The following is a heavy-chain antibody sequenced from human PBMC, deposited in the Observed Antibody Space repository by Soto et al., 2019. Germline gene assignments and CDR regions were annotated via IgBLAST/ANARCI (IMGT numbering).Heavy chain of an antibody. J-gene: IGHJ4*02. CDR1: GFSVSTKY. D-gene: IGHD2-15*01. CDR3: ARGGGPGYCSGGHCYSCFDF. CDR2: IYSGGSS. V-gene: IGHV3-66*01. Sequence: EVQLVESGGGLVQPGESLRLSCAASGFSVSTKYMSWIRQAPGKGLEWVSVIYSGGSSYYADSVKGRFTISKDNSKNTVYLQRSSLRADDTAVYYCARGGGPGYCSGGHCYSCFDFWGQGSLVTVSS.